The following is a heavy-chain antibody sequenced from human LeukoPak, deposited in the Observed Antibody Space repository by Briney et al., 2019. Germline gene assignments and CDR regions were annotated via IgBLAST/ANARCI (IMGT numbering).Heavy chain of an antibody. Sequence: GGSLRLSCAASGFTFSSYSMNWVRQAPGKGLEWVSSISSSSSYIYYADSVKGRFTISRDNAKNSLYLQMNSLRAEDTAVYYCARGYPPYHVDIVATVFDYWGQGTLVTVSS. CDR3: ARGYPPYHVDIVATVFDY. J-gene: IGHJ4*02. D-gene: IGHD5-12*01. CDR1: GFTFSSYS. V-gene: IGHV3-21*01. CDR2: ISSSSSYI.